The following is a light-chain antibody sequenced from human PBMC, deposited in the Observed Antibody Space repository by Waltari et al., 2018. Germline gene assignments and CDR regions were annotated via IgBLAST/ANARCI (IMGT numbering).Light chain of an antibody. CDR3: QSTDNSGTYVV. CDR2: KDS. V-gene: IGLV3-25*03. CDR1: AMPKQY. J-gene: IGLJ3*02. Sequence: SYELTQSASVSLSPGQTARITCSGDAMPKQYASWYQQKAGQAPVVVIYKDSERPSGIPGRFAGSSSGAKATLTISGVQAEDEADYYCQSTDNSGTYVVFGGGTKLTVL.